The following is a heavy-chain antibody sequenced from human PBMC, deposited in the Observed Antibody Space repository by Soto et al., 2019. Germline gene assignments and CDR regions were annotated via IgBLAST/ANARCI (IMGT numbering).Heavy chain of an antibody. J-gene: IGHJ6*02. V-gene: IGHV1-8*01. CDR2: MNPNSGNT. CDR1: GYTFTSYD. CDR3: ANALDGSGWSNFYYYGLDV. D-gene: IGHD6-13*01. Sequence: ASVKVSCKASGYTFTSYDINWVRQATGQGLEWLGWMNPNSGNTGYAQKFQGRVTMTTDTSISTAYMELSSLRSDDTAVYYCANALDGSGWSNFYYYGLDVWGQGTTVTVSS.